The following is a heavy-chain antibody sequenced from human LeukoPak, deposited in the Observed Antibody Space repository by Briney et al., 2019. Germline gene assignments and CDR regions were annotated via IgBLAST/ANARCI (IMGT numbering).Heavy chain of an antibody. Sequence: GGSLRLSCAASGFGFEDYVMHWVRQVPGKGLEWVALIGGDSASTYYADSLKGRFTISRDNSYNSLYLQKDRLRIEDTALYYCVKDLIVGDYYSSDNYYLPDAFDIWGQGTMVTVSS. CDR1: GFGFEDYV. CDR3: VKDLIVGDYYSSDNYYLPDAFDI. V-gene: IGHV3-43*02. D-gene: IGHD3-10*01. CDR2: IGGDSAST. J-gene: IGHJ3*02.